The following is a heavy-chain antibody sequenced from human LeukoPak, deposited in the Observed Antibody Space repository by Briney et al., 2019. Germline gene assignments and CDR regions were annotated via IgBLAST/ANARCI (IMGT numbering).Heavy chain of an antibody. J-gene: IGHJ2*01. CDR2: IYHSGST. D-gene: IGHD7-27*01. CDR1: RYSSSSVYY. Sequence: PSETLSLTCAVSRYSSSSVYYWVWIRQPPGKGLEWIGSIYHSGSTYYNPSLKGRVTISLDTSKSQFSLKLSSVTAADTAVYYCARHAGTGAYWYFDLWGRGTLVTVSS. V-gene: IGHV4-38-2*01. CDR3: ARHAGTGAYWYFDL.